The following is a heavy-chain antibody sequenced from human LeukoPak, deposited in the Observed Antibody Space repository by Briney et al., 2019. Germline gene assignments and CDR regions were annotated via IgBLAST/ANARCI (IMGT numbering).Heavy chain of an antibody. CDR3: ARWKGTVDY. D-gene: IGHD1-14*01. CDR1: GYTFTNYY. CDR2: INPNSGDT. J-gene: IGHJ4*02. V-gene: IGHV1-2*02. Sequence: ASVKVSCKASGYTFTNYYIHWVRQAPGQGLEWMGWINPNSGDTNSVQKFQGRVTMTRDTSISTAYMELGRLRSEDTALYYCARWKGTVDYWGQGTLVTVSS.